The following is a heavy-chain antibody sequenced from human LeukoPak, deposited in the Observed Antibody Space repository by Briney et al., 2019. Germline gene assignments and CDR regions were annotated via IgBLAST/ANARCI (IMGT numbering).Heavy chain of an antibody. CDR1: GFTFTGHY. CDR3: ARANPLYCSSTTCLFDY. D-gene: IGHD2-2*01. J-gene: IGHJ4*02. CDR2: INPNSGDT. V-gene: IGHV1-2*02. Sequence: GASLKFCCKASGFTFTGHYMDWVRQAPGPGFEWIGWINPNSGDTNYAQKFQGRVTMTRDTSISTAHMELSRLRSDDTAVYYCARANPLYCSSTTCLFDYWGQGTLVTVSS.